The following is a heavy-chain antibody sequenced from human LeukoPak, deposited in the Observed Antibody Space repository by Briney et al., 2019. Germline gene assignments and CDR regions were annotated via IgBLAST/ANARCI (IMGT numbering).Heavy chain of an antibody. J-gene: IGHJ4*02. CDR1: GVSISSSSYN. CDR3: ARLGPSGSGDYWGNKVKCFDY. CDR2: FYYSGST. V-gene: IGHV4-39*01. Sequence: SETLSLTCTVSGVSISSSSYNWGWIRQPPGKGLEWIGTFYYSGSTFYNPSLKSRVTISVDTSRNQFSLKLSSVTAADTAVYYCARLGPSGSGDYWGNKVKCFDYWGQGTLVTVSS. D-gene: IGHD4-17*01.